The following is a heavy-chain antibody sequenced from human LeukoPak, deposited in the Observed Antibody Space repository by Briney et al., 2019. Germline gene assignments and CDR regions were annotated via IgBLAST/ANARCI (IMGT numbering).Heavy chain of an antibody. CDR3: AKRGVVIRVILVGFHKEAYYFDS. CDR1: GITLSNYG. J-gene: IGHJ4*02. CDR2: ISDTGGRT. D-gene: IGHD3-22*01. V-gene: IGHV3-23*01. Sequence: GGSLRLSCAVSGITLSNYGMTWVRQAPGKGLEWVAGISDTGGRTNYADSVKGRFTISRDNPKNTLYLQMNSLRAEDTAVYFCAKRGVVIRVILVGFHKEAYYFDSWGQGILVTVSS.